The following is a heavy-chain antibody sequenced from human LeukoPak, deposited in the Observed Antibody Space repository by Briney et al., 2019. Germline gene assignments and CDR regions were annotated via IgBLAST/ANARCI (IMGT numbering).Heavy chain of an antibody. CDR3: ARGVAAAVSWFDP. Sequence: SEALSLTCTVSGGSISSYYWSWIRQPPGKGLEWIGCIYYSGSTNYNPFLKSRVTISVDTSKNQFSLKLSSVTAADTAVYYCARGVAAAVSWFDPWGQGTLVTVSS. J-gene: IGHJ5*02. V-gene: IGHV4-59*01. D-gene: IGHD6-13*01. CDR2: IYYSGST. CDR1: GGSISSYY.